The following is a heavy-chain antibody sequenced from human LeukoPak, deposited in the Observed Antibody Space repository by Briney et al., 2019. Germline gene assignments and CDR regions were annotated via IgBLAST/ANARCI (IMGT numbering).Heavy chain of an antibody. V-gene: IGHV3-21*01. J-gene: IGHJ6*02. CDR1: GFTFSTYS. Sequence: GGSLRLSCAASGFTFSTYSMKWVRQAPGKGLEWVSSISSSSSYIYYADSVKGRFTISRDNSKNTLYLQMNSLRAEDTAVYYCARDRARAQYYYGMDVWGQGTTVTVSS. D-gene: IGHD3-10*01. CDR3: ARDRARAQYYYGMDV. CDR2: ISSSSSYI.